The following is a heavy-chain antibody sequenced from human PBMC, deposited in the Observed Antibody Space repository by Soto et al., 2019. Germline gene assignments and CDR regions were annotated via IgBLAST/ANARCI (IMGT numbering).Heavy chain of an antibody. J-gene: IGHJ4*02. CDR1: GGSISSGDYY. CDR2: IYYSGST. CDR3: ARGPKTTMVPRWVFYFDY. Sequence: QVQLQESGPGLVKPSQTLSLTCTVSGGSISSGDYYWSWIRQPPGKGLEWIGYIYYSGSTYYNPSLKSRLTMSVDTSKNQFSLRLSSVTAADTAVYYCARGPKTTMVPRWVFYFDYWGQGTLATVSS. V-gene: IGHV4-30-4*01. D-gene: IGHD5-18*01.